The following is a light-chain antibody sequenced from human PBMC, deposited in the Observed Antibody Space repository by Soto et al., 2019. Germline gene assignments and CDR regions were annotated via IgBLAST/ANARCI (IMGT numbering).Light chain of an antibody. V-gene: IGKV3-15*01. CDR2: GAS. J-gene: IGKJ1*01. CDR3: QQYTNWPQWT. Sequence: EIVMTQSPATLSVSAGARSTLSCRASQSVSSNLAWYQQKPGQAPRLLIYGASTRATGVPARFIGSGSGREYILTISSLQSEDFSVYDCQQYTNWPQWTGGQGTKVDIK. CDR1: QSVSSN.